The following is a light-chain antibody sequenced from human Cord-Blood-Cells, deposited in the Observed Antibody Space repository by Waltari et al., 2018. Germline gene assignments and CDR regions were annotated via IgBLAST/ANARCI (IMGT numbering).Light chain of an antibody. V-gene: IGLV2-11*01. CDR3: CSYAGSYTLV. Sequence: SALPQPRPVSGSPGQSVTISCTVTSSAAGGSNYVSWYQRHPCKPPTLMIYDVSQRPSGVPDRFSGSKSGNTASLTISGLQAEDEADYYCCSYAGSYTLVFGGGTKLTVL. CDR2: DVS. J-gene: IGLJ3*02. CDR1: SSAAGGSNY.